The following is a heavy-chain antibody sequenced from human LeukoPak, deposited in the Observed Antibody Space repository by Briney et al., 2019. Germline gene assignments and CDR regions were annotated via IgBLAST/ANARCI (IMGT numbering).Heavy chain of an antibody. CDR1: GFSFSIYA. V-gene: IGHV3-48*02. Sequence: GGSLRLSCAASGFSFSIYAMSWVRQAPGKGLEWVSYISSNSSTIYYADSVKGRFTISRDNAKNSLYLQMNSLRDEDTAVYYCASAVYGGNDYWGQGTLVTVSS. J-gene: IGHJ4*02. CDR3: ASAVYGGNDY. D-gene: IGHD4-23*01. CDR2: ISSNSSTI.